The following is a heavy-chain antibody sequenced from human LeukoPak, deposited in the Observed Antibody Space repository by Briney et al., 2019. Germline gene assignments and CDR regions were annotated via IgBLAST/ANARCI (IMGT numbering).Heavy chain of an antibody. J-gene: IGHJ4*02. CDR1: GFMFRNYG. CDR3: ASGRGSGGSHTSYFDY. Sequence: PGMSLRLSCAASGFMFRNYGMHWVREAPGKGLEWVAIIWYDASNKYYADSVKGRFTISRDNSKNTLFLQMNSLRAEDTAVYYCASGRGSGGSHTSYFDYWGQGTLVTVSS. D-gene: IGHD2-15*01. CDR2: IWYDASNK. V-gene: IGHV3-33*01.